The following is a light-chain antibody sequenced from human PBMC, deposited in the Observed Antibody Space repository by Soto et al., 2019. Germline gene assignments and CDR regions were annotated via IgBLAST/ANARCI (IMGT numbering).Light chain of an antibody. CDR1: QSVGTY. V-gene: IGKV3-11*01. CDR3: QQRNDWPIT. J-gene: IGKJ5*01. CDR2: DAS. Sequence: EFVLTQSPATLSLSPGERATLSCRASQSVGTYLVWYQHKPGQAPRLLIYDASKRATGIPARFSGSGSGTDFTRTISRLEPEDFAVYSCQQRNDWPITFGQGTRLDMK.